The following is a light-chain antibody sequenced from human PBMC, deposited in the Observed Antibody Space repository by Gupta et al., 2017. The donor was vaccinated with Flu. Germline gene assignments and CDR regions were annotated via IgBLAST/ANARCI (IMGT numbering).Light chain of an antibody. V-gene: IGKV3-20*01. CDR1: QSVSGNL. Sequence: ELVLTQSPVTLSLSPGERATLSCRASQSVSGNLFAWYQQKPGQAPRLLIYGASSRATGIPDRFSGGGSGTDFTLTISRLAPEDFAVYFCQQEDRTPSTFGQGTKVEIK. CDR2: GAS. J-gene: IGKJ1*01. CDR3: QQEDRTPST.